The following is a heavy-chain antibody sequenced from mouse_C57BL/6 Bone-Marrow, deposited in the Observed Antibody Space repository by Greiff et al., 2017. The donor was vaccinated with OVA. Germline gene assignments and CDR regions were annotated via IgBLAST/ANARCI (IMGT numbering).Heavy chain of an antibody. CDR2: IHPNSGST. D-gene: IGHD2-1*01. Sequence: QVQLQQPGAELVKPGASVKLSCKASGYTFTSYWMHWVKQRPGQGLEWIGMIHPNSGSTNYNEKFKSKATLTVDKSSSPAYMQLSSLTSEDSAVYYCARSTLYDGNYEAYWGQGTLVTVSA. CDR3: ARSTLYDGNYEAY. CDR1: GYTFTSYW. V-gene: IGHV1-64*01. J-gene: IGHJ3*01.